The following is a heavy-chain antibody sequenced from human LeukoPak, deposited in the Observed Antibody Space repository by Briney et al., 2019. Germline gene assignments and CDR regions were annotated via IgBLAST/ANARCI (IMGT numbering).Heavy chain of an antibody. D-gene: IGHD5/OR15-5a*01. J-gene: IGHJ4*02. CDR3: VKDVQRGFVYTNSLDH. Sequence: PGKSLRLSCATSGFRFSHHAMHWVRQAPGKGLEWVSVIWSDGSERYYADSVKGRFAISRDDSQKMVYLQMNSLRVEDTAVYFCVKDVQRGFVYTNSLDHWGQGTLVAVSS. CDR2: IWSDGSER. V-gene: IGHV3-33*06. CDR1: GFRFSHHA.